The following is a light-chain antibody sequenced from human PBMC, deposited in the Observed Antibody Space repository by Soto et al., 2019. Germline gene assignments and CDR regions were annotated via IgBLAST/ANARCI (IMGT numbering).Light chain of an antibody. J-gene: IGKJ4*01. CDR3: QHYSIYPPT. V-gene: IGKV1-16*01. CDR1: QGTSNY. CDR2: ATS. Sequence: DIRMPQSPSPLSASVGDRVTITCRASQGTSNYLAWFQQKPGKAPQSLIYATSSLQGGVTSRFVVTGSGTDFTLTISCLQPEDFATYYCQHYSIYPPTFGGGTKVEIK.